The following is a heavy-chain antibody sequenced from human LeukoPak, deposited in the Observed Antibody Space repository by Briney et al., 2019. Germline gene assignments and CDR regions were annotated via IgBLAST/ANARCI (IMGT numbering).Heavy chain of an antibody. D-gene: IGHD6-19*01. CDR1: GGTFSSYA. CDR3: ARMRSSGWYFDY. V-gene: IGHV1-69*13. Sequence: PGASVKVSCKASGGTFSSYAISWVRQAPGQGLEWMGGIIPIFGTANYAQKFQGRVTITADESTSTAYMELSSLRSEDTAVYYCARMRSSGWYFDYWGQGTLVTVSS. CDR2: IIPIFGTA. J-gene: IGHJ4*02.